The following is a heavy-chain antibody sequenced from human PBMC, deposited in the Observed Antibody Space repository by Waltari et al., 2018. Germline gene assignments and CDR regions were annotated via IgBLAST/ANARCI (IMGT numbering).Heavy chain of an antibody. J-gene: IGHJ3*02. CDR2: IYHSGST. Sequence: QVQLQESGPGLVKPSETLSLTCAVSGYSISSGYYWGWIRQLPGKGLEWIGSIYHSGSTYYNPSLKSRVTISVDTSKNQFSLKLSSVTAADTAVYYCARVYCGGDCSAVDAFDIWGQGTMVTVSS. V-gene: IGHV4-38-2*01. D-gene: IGHD2-21*01. CDR3: ARVYCGGDCSAVDAFDI. CDR1: GYSISSGYY.